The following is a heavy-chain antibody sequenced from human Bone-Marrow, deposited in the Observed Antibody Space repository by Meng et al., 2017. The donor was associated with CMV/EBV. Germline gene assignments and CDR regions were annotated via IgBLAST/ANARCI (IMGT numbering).Heavy chain of an antibody. CDR2: ISSRSSYM. Sequence: GESLKISCAASGFTFSSYSMNWVRQAPGKRLEWVASISSRSSYMYYADSVEGRFTVSRDNAKDSLYLQMNSLRAEDTAVYYCARDLEETVVTPKPFDYWGQGTLVTVSS. CDR1: GFTFSSYS. V-gene: IGHV3-21*01. D-gene: IGHD4-23*01. CDR3: ARDLEETVVTPKPFDY. J-gene: IGHJ4*02.